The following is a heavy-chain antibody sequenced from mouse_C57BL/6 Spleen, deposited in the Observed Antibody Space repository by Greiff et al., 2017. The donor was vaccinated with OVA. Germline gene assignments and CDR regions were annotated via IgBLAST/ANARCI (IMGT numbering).Heavy chain of an antibody. V-gene: IGHV1-69*01. CDR2: IDPSDSYT. Sequence: QVQLQQPGAELVMPGASVKLSCKASGYTFTSYWMHWVKQRPGQGLEWIGEIDPSDSYTNYNQKFKGKSTLTVDKSSSTAYMQLSSLTSADSAVYYCARSDYSNFAWFAYWGQGTLVTVSA. J-gene: IGHJ3*01. D-gene: IGHD2-5*01. CDR1: GYTFTSYW. CDR3: ARSDYSNFAWFAY.